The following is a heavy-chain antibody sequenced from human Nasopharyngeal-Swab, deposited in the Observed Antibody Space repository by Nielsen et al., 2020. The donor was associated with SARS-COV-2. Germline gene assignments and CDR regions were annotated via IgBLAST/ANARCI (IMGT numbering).Heavy chain of an antibody. CDR1: GYTFTSYD. V-gene: IGHV1-8*01. J-gene: IGHJ4*02. Sequence: ASVKVSCKASGYTFTSYDINWVRQATGQGLEWMGWMNPNSGNTGYAQKFQGRVTMTRNNSISTAYMELSSLRSEDTAVYYCARGETHRDDYGDYYFDYWGQGTLVNVSS. D-gene: IGHD4-17*01. CDR3: ARGETHRDDYGDYYFDY. CDR2: MNPNSGNT.